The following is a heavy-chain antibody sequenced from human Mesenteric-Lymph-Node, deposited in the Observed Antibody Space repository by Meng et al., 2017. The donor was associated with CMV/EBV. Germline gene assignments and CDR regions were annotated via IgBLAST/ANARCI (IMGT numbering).Heavy chain of an antibody. CDR2: INPNSGGT. J-gene: IGHJ1*01. CDR1: GYSFTGHY. D-gene: IGHD6-13*01. CDR3: ATSYSAYFQH. Sequence: ASVKVSCKASGYSFTGHYIHWVRQAPGQGLEWMGWINPNSGGTNYAQKFQGRVTMTRDTSISTAYMELSRLRSDDTAVYYCATSYSAYFQHWGQGTLVTVSS. V-gene: IGHV1-2*02.